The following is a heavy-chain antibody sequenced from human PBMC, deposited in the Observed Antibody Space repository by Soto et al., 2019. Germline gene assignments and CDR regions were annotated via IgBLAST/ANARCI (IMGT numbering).Heavy chain of an antibody. D-gene: IGHD4-4*01. V-gene: IGHV4-4*02. J-gene: IGHJ2*01. CDR2: IYHSGST. CDR3: VRKDYSDWFCDL. Sequence: QVQLQESGPGLVKPSGTLSLTCAVSGASISSSHWWSWVRQPPGKGLEWIGEIYHSGSTYYNASLKSRVAISLATSKNQFSLKLRSVTAADTAVYYCVRKDYSDWFCDLWGRGTLVTVSS. CDR1: GASISSSHW.